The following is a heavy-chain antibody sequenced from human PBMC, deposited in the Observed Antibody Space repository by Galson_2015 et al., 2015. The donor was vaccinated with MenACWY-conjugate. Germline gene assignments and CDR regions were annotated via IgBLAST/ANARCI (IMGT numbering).Heavy chain of an antibody. CDR2: ISAYNGNT. V-gene: IGHV1-18*01. J-gene: IGHJ5*02. CDR3: ARDGDGPVPDQDWFDP. CDR1: GYTFTSYG. D-gene: IGHD2-21*01. Sequence: SVKVSCKASGYTFTSYGISWVRQAPGQGLEWMGWISAYNGNTNYAQKLQGRVTMTTDTSTSTAYMELRSLRSDDTAVYYCARDGDGPVPDQDWFDPWGQGTLVTVSS.